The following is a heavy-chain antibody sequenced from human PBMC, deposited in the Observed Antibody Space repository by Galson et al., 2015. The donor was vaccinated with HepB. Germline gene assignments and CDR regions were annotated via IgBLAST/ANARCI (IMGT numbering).Heavy chain of an antibody. J-gene: IGHJ3*02. D-gene: IGHD2/OR15-2a*01. CDR3: AREGAPSFPAFPI. CDR1: GFTFGSCA. Sequence: SLRLSCAASGFTFGSCAIHWVRQAPGKGLEGVAVIAYDGSNRCYADSVKGRFTISRDNSKNTLYLQMNSLRAEDTAGYYCAREGAPSFPAFPIWGPRTTFTASS. V-gene: IGHV3-30-3*01. CDR2: IAYDGSNR.